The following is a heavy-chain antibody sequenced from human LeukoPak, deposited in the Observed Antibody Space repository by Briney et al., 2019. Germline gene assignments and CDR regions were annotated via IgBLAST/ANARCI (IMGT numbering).Heavy chain of an antibody. CDR1: GDSVSSNSAA. D-gene: IGHD6-19*01. V-gene: IGHV6-1*01. Sequence: SQTLSLTCAISGDSVSSNSAAWNWIRQSPSRGLEWLGRTYYRSKWYNDYAVSVKSRITINPDTSKNLFSLQLNSVTPEDTAVYYCARDAYSSGWFRFDYWGQGTLVTVSS. CDR2: TYYRSKWYN. CDR3: ARDAYSSGWFRFDY. J-gene: IGHJ4*02.